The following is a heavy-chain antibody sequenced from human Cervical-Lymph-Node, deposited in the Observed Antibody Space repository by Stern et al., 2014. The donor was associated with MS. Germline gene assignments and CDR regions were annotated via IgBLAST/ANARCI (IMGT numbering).Heavy chain of an antibody. CDR3: ARDRGGNYYFDQ. D-gene: IGHD4-23*01. Sequence: QVQLVQSGPEVREPGASVKVSCRASGYTFTVYHMHWVRQAPGQGLEWVGIISATTGSATHAQKFQGRVTMTRDASTSTVYMELSSLRSEDTAVYFCARDRGGNYYFDQWGQGTLVTVSS. V-gene: IGHV1-46*01. CDR1: GYTFTVYH. J-gene: IGHJ4*02. CDR2: ISATTGSA.